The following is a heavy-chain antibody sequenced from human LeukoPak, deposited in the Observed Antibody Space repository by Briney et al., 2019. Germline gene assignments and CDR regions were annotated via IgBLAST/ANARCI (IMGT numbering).Heavy chain of an antibody. V-gene: IGHV3-23*01. CDR1: GFTFSSYA. CDR3: AKYTDDAFDI. CDR2: ISGSGGST. J-gene: IGHJ3*02. Sequence: GASLRLSCAASGFTFSSYAMSWVRQAPGKGLEWVSAISGSGGSTYYADSVEGRFTISRDNSKNTLYLQMNSLRAEDTAVFYCAKYTDDAFDIWGQGTMVTVSS.